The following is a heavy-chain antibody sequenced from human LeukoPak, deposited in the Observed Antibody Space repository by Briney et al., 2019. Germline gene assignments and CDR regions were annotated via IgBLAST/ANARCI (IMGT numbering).Heavy chain of an antibody. Sequence: SETLSLTCTVSGGSISSYYWSWIRQPPGKGLEWIGYIYYSGSTNYNPSLKSRVTISVDTSKNQFSLKLSSVTAADTAVYYCARLDGSGSYFYWGQGTLVTVSS. CDR3: ARLDGSGSYFY. CDR2: IYYSGST. J-gene: IGHJ4*02. CDR1: GGSISSYY. V-gene: IGHV4-59*08. D-gene: IGHD3-10*01.